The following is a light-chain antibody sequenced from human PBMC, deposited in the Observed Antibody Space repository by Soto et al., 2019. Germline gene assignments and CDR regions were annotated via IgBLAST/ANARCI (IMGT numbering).Light chain of an antibody. CDR1: RSDVGGYNY. CDR3: SSYAGSDKDV. J-gene: IGLJ1*01. CDR2: EVS. V-gene: IGLV2-8*01. Sequence: QSAVTQPPSASGSPGQSVTISCTGTRSDVGGYNYVSWYQQHPGKAPKLMIYEVSKRPSGVPDRFSGSKSGNTASLTVSGLQAEDEADYYCSSYAGSDKDVFGTGTKVTVL.